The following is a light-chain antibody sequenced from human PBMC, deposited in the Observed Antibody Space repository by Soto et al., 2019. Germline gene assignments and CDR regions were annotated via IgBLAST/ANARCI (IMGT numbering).Light chain of an antibody. J-gene: IGKJ5*01. CDR1: QSISSY. V-gene: IGKV1-39*01. Sequence: DIQVTQTPSSLSASVGDRVTITCRASQSISSYLNWYQQKPGKAPKFLIYAASSLQSGVPSRFSGSGSGTDFTLTISSLQPEDFATYYCQQSYSRPITFGQRTRLEI. CDR3: QQSYSRPIT. CDR2: AAS.